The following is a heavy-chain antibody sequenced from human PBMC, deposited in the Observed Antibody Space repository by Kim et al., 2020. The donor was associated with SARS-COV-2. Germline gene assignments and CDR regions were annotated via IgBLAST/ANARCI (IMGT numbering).Heavy chain of an antibody. CDR2: IKQDGSEK. D-gene: IGHD3-16*02. CDR1: GFTFSSYW. CDR3: ASRIMITFGGVIVKNYFDS. Sequence: GGSLRLSCAASGFTFSSYWMSWVRQAPGKGLEWVANIKQDGSEKYYVDSVKGRFTISRDNAKNSLYLQMNSLRAEDTAVYYCASRIMITFGGVIVKNYFDSWGQGTLVTVSS. V-gene: IGHV3-7*01. J-gene: IGHJ4*02.